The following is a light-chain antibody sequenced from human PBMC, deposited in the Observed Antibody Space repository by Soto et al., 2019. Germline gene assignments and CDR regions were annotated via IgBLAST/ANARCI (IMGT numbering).Light chain of an antibody. CDR2: DVI. CDR3: STYAGTYTYVA. CDR1: SSDVGGYKY. Sequence: QSALTQPRSVSVSPGQSATISCTGSSSDVGGYKYVSWYQQHAGKATKLIIYDVIKRPSGVPDRFSGSKSGNTASLTIAGLHADDEADYFCSTYAGTYTYVAFGGGTKLTVL. J-gene: IGLJ2*01. V-gene: IGLV2-11*01.